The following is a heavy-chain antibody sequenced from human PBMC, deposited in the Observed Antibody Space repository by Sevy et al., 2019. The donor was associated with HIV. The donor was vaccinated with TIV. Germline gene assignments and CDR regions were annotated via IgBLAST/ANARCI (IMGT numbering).Heavy chain of an antibody. V-gene: IGHV3-30-3*02. CDR1: GFIFSTSP. CDR2: LSYDDSDE. D-gene: IGHD3-10*01. CDR3: AKDDLGSIDY. Sequence: GGSLRLSCAASGFIFSTSPMHWVRQAPGKGLECVAILSYDDSDENYADSVKGRFTISTDNSTNTLYLQMNSLRTEDTAVYYCAKDDLGSIDYWGQGTLVTVSS. J-gene: IGHJ4*02.